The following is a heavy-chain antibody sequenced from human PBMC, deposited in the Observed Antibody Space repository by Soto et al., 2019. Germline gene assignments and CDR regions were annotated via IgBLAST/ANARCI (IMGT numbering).Heavy chain of an antibody. CDR3: ARGNYYGSGSYYNPSHYYYMDV. CDR2: INPNSGGT. D-gene: IGHD3-10*01. CDR1: GYTFTGYY. Sequence: ASVKVSCKASGYTFTGYYMHWVRQAPGQGLEWMGWINPNSGGTNYAQKFQGWVTMTRDTSISTAYLELSRVRSDDTAVYYCARGNYYGSGSYYNPSHYYYMDVWGKGTTVTVSS. J-gene: IGHJ6*03. V-gene: IGHV1-2*04.